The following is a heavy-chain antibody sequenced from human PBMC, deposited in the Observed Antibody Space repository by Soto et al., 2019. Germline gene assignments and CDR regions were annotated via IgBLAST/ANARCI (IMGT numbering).Heavy chain of an antibody. CDR2: INAGNGNT. CDR1: GYTFTSYA. CDR3: ARANDDIVVVPAASHYMDV. J-gene: IGHJ6*03. V-gene: IGHV1-3*01. Sequence: QVQLVQSGAEVKKPGASVKVSCKASGYTFTSYAMHWVRQAPGQRPEWMGWINAGNGNTKYSQMFQGRVTITRDTAASTAYMELSSLRSEDTAVYYCARANDDIVVVPAASHYMDVWGKGTTVTVSS. D-gene: IGHD2-2*01.